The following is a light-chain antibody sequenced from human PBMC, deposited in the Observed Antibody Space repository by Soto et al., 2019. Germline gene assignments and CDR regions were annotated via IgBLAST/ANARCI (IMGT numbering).Light chain of an antibody. CDR1: QGVSSSY. Sequence: EIVLTQSPGTLSLSPGERATLSCRASQGVSSSYLAWYQQKPGKSPRLLIYGASSRATGILDRFSGSGSGTDFTLTISRLEPEDFAVYYCQQHGSSQVTLGPVTKVDIK. V-gene: IGKV3-20*01. CDR3: QQHGSSQVT. J-gene: IGKJ3*01. CDR2: GAS.